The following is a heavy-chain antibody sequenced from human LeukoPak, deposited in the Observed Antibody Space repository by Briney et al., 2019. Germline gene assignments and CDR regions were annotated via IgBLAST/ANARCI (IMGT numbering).Heavy chain of an antibody. D-gene: IGHD3-3*01. CDR2: ISGSGGST. CDR3: AKGGYDFWSGFDY. V-gene: IGHV3-23*01. Sequence: PGGSLRLSCAASGFTFSSYAMSWVRQAPGKGLEWVSAISGSGGSTYYADSVKGRFTIFRDNSKNTLYLQMNSLRAEDTAVYYCAKGGYDFWSGFDYWGQGTLVTVSS. J-gene: IGHJ4*02. CDR1: GFTFSSYA.